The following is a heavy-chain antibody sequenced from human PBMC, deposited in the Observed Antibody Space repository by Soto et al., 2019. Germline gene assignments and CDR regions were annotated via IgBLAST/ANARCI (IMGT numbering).Heavy chain of an antibody. D-gene: IGHD5-18*01. CDR2: INVHNGNT. J-gene: IGHJ4*02. CDR1: GYTFNNYA. Sequence: ASVKVSCKASGYTFNNYAITWVRQAPGQGLEWMGWINVHNGNTHYAQKFQDRVIMTIDTSTRTAYMELRSLISDDTAAYYCARIDGYSSGYNVDQPQAIYFFDFWGQGALVTVSS. V-gene: IGHV1-18*01. CDR3: ARIDGYSSGYNVDQPQAIYFFDF.